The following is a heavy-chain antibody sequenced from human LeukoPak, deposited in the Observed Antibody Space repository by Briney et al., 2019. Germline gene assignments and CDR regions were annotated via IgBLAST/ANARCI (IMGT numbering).Heavy chain of an antibody. CDR2: ISGSGGST. Sequence: GGSLRLSCAASGFTFSSYAMSWVRQAPGKGLEWVSAISGSGGSTYYADSVKGRFTIPRDNSKNTLYLQMNSLRAEDTAVYYCAKDLILWFGEFDYWGQGTLVTVSS. V-gene: IGHV3-23*01. J-gene: IGHJ4*02. CDR3: AKDLILWFGEFDY. D-gene: IGHD3-10*01. CDR1: GFTFSSYA.